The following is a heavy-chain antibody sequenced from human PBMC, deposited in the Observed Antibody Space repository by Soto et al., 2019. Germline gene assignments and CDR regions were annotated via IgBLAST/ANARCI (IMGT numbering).Heavy chain of an antibody. CDR2: LYHLGST. D-gene: IGHD6-25*01. J-gene: IGHJ4*02. CDR3: ASFIGAAGRF. CDR1: GFTFSRSG. V-gene: IGHV4-4*02. Sequence: LSCAASGFTFSRSGRHWFLQPPGKGLEWIGELYHLGSTNNYNPSLKSRVTISLNKPNNQLSLRLTSVTAADTAVYYCASFIGAAGRFWGQGTPVTVSS.